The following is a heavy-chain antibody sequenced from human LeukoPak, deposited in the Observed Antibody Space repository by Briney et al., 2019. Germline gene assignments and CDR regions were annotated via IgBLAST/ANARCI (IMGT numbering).Heavy chain of an antibody. CDR2: FIPIFGTA. J-gene: IGHJ4*02. CDR3: ARDSGSYGLGFDY. Sequence: SVKVSCKASGGTFSSYAISWVRQAPGQGLEWMGGFIPIFGTANYAQKFQGRVTITADESTSTAYMELSSLRSEDTAVYYCARDSGSYGLGFDYWGQGTLVTVSS. D-gene: IGHD1-26*01. V-gene: IGHV1-69*13. CDR1: GGTFSSYA.